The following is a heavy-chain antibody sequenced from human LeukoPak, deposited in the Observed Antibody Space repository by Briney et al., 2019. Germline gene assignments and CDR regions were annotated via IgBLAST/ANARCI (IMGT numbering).Heavy chain of an antibody. Sequence: SVKVSCKASGGTFSSYAISWVRQAPGQGLGWMGGIIPIFGTANYAQKFQGRVTMTRNTSISTAYMELGSLRSEDTAVYYCARAPSGWSRWVRPRGDHFDYWGQGTLVTVSS. D-gene: IGHD6-19*01. V-gene: IGHV1-69*05. CDR1: GGTFSSYA. CDR3: ARAPSGWSRWVRPRGDHFDY. J-gene: IGHJ4*02. CDR2: IIPIFGTA.